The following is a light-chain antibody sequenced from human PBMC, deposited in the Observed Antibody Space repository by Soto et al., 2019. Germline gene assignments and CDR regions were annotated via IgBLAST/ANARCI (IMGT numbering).Light chain of an antibody. CDR3: QQHNSFSIT. Sequence: DIQMTQSPSTLSASVGDRVTITCXASESISRWLAWYXQKXGKAPKXXXYKASSLESGVPSRFSGSGSGTEFTLTINSLQADDFESYYCQQHNSFSITFGQGTRLEIK. CDR1: ESISRW. J-gene: IGKJ5*01. V-gene: IGKV1-5*03. CDR2: KAS.